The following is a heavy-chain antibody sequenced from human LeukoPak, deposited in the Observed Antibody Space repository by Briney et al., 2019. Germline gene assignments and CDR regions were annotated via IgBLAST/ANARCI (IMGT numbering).Heavy chain of an antibody. J-gene: IGHJ6*02. CDR1: GGSISSSSYY. CDR3: ASHHYNMDV. Sequence: SETLSLTCTVSGGSISSSSYYWGWIRQPPGKGLEWVGSIYYSGSTHYNPSLKSRVTISVDTSKNQFSLKVSSVTAADTAVYYCASHHYNMDVWDQGATVTVSS. V-gene: IGHV4-39*01. CDR2: IYYSGST. D-gene: IGHD3-10*01.